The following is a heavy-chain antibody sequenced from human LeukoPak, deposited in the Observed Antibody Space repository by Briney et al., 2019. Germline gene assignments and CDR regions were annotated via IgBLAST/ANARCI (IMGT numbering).Heavy chain of an antibody. Sequence: SETLSLTCAVYGGSFSGYYWSWIRQPPGKGLEWIGEINHSGSTNYNPSLKSRVTISVDTSKNQFSLKLSSVTAADTAVYYCARGNDYYGSGSYLNWFDPWGQGTLVTVSS. CDR1: GGSFSGYY. CDR2: INHSGST. D-gene: IGHD3-10*01. V-gene: IGHV4-34*01. J-gene: IGHJ5*02. CDR3: ARGNDYYGSGSYLNWFDP.